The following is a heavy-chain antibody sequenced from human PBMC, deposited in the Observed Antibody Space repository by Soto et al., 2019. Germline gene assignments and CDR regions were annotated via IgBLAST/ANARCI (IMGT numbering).Heavy chain of an antibody. CDR1: GFTFSSYG. D-gene: IGHD6-13*01. J-gene: IGHJ6*02. CDR2: ISYDGSNK. CDR3: AKGGSSSWYYYYYGMDV. V-gene: IGHV3-30*18. Sequence: AGGSLRLSCAASGFTFSSYGMHWVRQAPGKGLEWVAVISYDGSNKYYADSVKGRFTISRDNSKNTLYLQMNSLRAEDTAVYYCAKGGSSSWYYYYYGMDVWGQGTTVTVSS.